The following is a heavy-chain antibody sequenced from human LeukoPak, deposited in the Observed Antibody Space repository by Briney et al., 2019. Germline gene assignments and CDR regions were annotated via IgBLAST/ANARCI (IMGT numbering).Heavy chain of an antibody. CDR3: AKDFPVRGVISPFDY. CDR2: ISGSGGST. Sequence: GGSLRLSCAASGFTFSSYWMSWVRQAPGKGLEWVSAISGSGGSTYYADSVKGRFTISRDNSKNTLYLQMNSLRAEDAAVYYCAKDFPVRGVISPFDYWGQGTLVTVSS. D-gene: IGHD3-10*01. J-gene: IGHJ4*02. CDR1: GFTFSSYW. V-gene: IGHV3-23*01.